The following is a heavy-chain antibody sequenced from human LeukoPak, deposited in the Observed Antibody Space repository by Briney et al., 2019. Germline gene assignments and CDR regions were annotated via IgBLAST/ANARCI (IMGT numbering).Heavy chain of an antibody. CDR2: INHSGST. V-gene: IGHV4-38-2*02. D-gene: IGHD6-19*01. CDR1: GYSISSGYY. J-gene: IGHJ4*02. CDR3: ARGIAVAGYLDY. Sequence: SETLSLTCTVSGYSISSGYYWGWIRQPPGKGLEWIGEINHSGSTNYNPSLKSRVTISVDTSKNQFSLKLSSVTAADTAVYYCARGIAVAGYLDYWGQGTLVTVSS.